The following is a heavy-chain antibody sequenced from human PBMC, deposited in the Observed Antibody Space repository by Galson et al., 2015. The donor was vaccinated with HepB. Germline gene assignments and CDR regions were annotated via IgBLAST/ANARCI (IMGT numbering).Heavy chain of an antibody. Sequence: ETLSLTCTVSGGSISSSSYYWGWIRQPPGKGLEWIGSIYYSGSTYYNPSLKSRVTISVDTSKNQFSLKLSSVTAADTAVYYCAIKTTVVILGAFDIWGQGTMVTVSS. CDR2: IYYSGST. J-gene: IGHJ3*02. CDR3: AIKTTVVILGAFDI. CDR1: GGSISSSSYY. V-gene: IGHV4-39*01. D-gene: IGHD4-23*01.